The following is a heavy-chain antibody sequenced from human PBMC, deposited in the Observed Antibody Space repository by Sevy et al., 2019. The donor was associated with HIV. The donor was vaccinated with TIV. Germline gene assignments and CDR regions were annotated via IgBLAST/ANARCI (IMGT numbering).Heavy chain of an antibody. D-gene: IGHD3-3*01. V-gene: IGHV3-23*01. CDR1: GFNFGSYS. CDR3: AKTIFGVAQVFDM. Sequence: GGSLRLPCAFSGFNFGSYSMNWVRQGPGKGMEWVAGISDNGGETYHAVSVKGRFTVARDNSKNTLFLQMNSLRAEDTAVYYCAKTIFGVAQVFDMWGQGTMVTVSS. J-gene: IGHJ3*02. CDR2: ISDNGGET.